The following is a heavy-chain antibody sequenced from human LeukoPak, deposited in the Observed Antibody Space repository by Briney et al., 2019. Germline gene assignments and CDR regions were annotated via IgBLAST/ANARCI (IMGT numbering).Heavy chain of an antibody. CDR2: IFYSGST. D-gene: IGHD6-19*01. J-gene: IGHJ4*02. Sequence: PSETLSLTCTVSDASIMNTGYHWGWIRQSPGKGLEWIGNIFYSGSTDYNPSLRGRVTISVDTSQNQFSLKLNSVTAADTAVYYCARDRGWYSDYFDYWGQGILVTVSS. CDR3: ARDRGWYSDYFDY. CDR1: DASIMNTGYH. V-gene: IGHV4-39*07.